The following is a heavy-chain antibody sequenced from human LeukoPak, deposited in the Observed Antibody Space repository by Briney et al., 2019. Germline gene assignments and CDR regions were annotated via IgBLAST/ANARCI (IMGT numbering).Heavy chain of an antibody. CDR2: INHSGST. J-gene: IGHJ4*02. CDR1: GGSFSGYY. D-gene: IGHD3-9*01. CDR3: ARGRYFDWLLSYYFDY. Sequence: SETLSLTCAVYGGSFSGYYWSWIRQPPGKGLEWIGEINHSGSTNYNPSLKSRVTISVETSKNQFSLKLSSVTAADTAVYYCARGRYFDWLLSYYFDYWGQGTLVTVSS. V-gene: IGHV4-34*01.